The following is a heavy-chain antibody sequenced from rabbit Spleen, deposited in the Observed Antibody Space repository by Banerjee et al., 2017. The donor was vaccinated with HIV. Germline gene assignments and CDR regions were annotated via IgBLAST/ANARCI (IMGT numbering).Heavy chain of an antibody. J-gene: IGHJ4*01. CDR1: RFILSSYW. CDR2: IDAGSSGST. CDR3: ARDGAGSSYFNL. V-gene: IGHV1S45*01. Sequence: EESGGDLVKPEGSLTLTCTASRFILSSYWICWVRQAPGKVLEWIACIDAGSSGSTYYASWVNGRFSISRENTQNTLYLQLNSLTAADTATYFCARDGAGSSYFNLWGPGTLVTVS. D-gene: IGHD8-1*01.